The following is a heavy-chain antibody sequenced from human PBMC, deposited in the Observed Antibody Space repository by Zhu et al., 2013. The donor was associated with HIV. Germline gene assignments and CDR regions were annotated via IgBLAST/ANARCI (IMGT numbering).Heavy chain of an antibody. V-gene: IGHV1-2*02. Sequence: QVQLVQSGAEMKKPGASMNVSCQASGYTFTDYYIHWVRQTPGQGLEWMGWIDPNSGGTNFAERFQGRVTMTRDTSINTAYMDLRRLRDDDTAVYYCARGLGFEGAPSIAVYYFAYWGRGTLVTVSS. CDR3: ARGLGFEGAPSIAVYYFAY. D-gene: IGHD3-16*01. CDR1: GYTFTDYY. J-gene: IGHJ4*02. CDR2: IDPNSGGT.